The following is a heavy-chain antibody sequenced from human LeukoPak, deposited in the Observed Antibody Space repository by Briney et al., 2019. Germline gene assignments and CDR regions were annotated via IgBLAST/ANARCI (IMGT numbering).Heavy chain of an antibody. CDR2: ISSSSSYI. CDR3: ARDCVPGELRTQDAFDI. D-gene: IGHD1-26*01. Sequence: PGGSLRLSCVASGFTFSSYSMNWVRQAPGKGLEWVSSISSSSSYIYYSDSVKGRFTISRDNAKSSLYLQMNSLRAEDTAVYYCARDCVPGELRTQDAFDIWGQGTMVTVSS. CDR1: GFTFSSYS. J-gene: IGHJ3*02. V-gene: IGHV3-21*01.